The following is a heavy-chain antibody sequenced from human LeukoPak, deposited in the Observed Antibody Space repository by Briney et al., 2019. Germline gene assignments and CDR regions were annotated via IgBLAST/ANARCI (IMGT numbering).Heavy chain of an antibody. CDR3: ARAGHFGVLGRANWFDP. CDR2: INHSGST. J-gene: IGHJ5*02. CDR1: GGSFSGYY. Sequence: SETLSLTCAVYGGSFSGYYWSWIRQPPGKGLEWIGEINHSGSTNYNPSLKSRVTISVDTSKNQFSLKLSSVTAADTAVYYCARAGHFGVLGRANWFDPWGQGTLVTVSS. V-gene: IGHV4-34*01. D-gene: IGHD3-3*01.